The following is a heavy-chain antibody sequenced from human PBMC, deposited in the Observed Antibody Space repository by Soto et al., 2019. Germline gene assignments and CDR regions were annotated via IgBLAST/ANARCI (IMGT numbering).Heavy chain of an antibody. J-gene: IGHJ5*02. D-gene: IGHD1-26*01. V-gene: IGHV4-38-2*02. CDR2: IYHSGST. Sequence: GFIRKPPGKGLEWIGSIYHSGSTYYNPSLKSRVTISVDTSKNQFSLKLSSVTAADTAVYYCARDRQQGIVGATGSFHPCGQGPPVTAS. CDR3: ARDRQQGIVGATGSFHP.